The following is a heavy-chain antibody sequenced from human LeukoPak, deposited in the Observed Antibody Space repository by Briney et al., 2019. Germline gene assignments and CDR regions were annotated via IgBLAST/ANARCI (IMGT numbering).Heavy chain of an antibody. CDR1: GFTFSSYA. Sequence: GGSLRLSCSASGFTFSSYAMHWVRQAPGKGLEYVSAISSNGGSTYYADSVKGRLTISRDNSKNTLYLQMSSLRAEDTAVYYCVKDPRGIAAAPDYWGQGTLVTVSS. J-gene: IGHJ4*02. D-gene: IGHD6-13*01. CDR2: ISSNGGST. CDR3: VKDPRGIAAAPDY. V-gene: IGHV3-64D*06.